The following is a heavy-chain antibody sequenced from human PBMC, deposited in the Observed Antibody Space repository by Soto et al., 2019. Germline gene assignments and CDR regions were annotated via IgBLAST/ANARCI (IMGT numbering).Heavy chain of an antibody. D-gene: IGHD2-8*01. CDR1: GYTFSKFA. CDR2: TSPYDANT. J-gene: IGHJ6*02. CDR3: ARDFHFLGSCPDGLCSSV. Sequence: ASVKVSCKASGYTFSKFAISWARQAPGQGLEWMGWTSPYDANTVYAQNFRGRITMTSDTSTSTAYMELRNLRSDDSAVYFCARDFHFLGSCPDGLCSSVLGQGTTGTASS. V-gene: IGHV1-18*01.